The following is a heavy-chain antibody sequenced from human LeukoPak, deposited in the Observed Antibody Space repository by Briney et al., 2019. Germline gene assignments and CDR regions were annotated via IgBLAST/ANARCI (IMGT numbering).Heavy chain of an antibody. CDR1: GYTFTSYG. Sequence: VASVEVSCKASGYTFTSYGISWVRQAPGQGLEWMGGIIPIFGTANYAQKFQGRVTITTDESTSTAYMELSSLRSEDTAVYYCARAVTSSPQTEYYFDYWGQGTLVTVSS. CDR2: IIPIFGTA. J-gene: IGHJ4*02. D-gene: IGHD2-2*01. V-gene: IGHV1-69*05. CDR3: ARAVTSSPQTEYYFDY.